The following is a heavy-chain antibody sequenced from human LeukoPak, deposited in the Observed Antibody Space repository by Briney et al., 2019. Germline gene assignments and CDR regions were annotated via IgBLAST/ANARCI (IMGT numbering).Heavy chain of an antibody. CDR1: GFTFSSYA. Sequence: GGSLRLSCAASGFTFSSYAMHWVRQAPGKGLEWVAVISYDGSNKYYADSVKGRFTISRDNSKNTLYLQMNSLRAEDTAVYYCAREGITMIVVVIPFDYWGQGTLVTVSS. D-gene: IGHD3-22*01. CDR3: AREGITMIVVVIPFDY. V-gene: IGHV3-30-3*01. CDR2: ISYDGSNK. J-gene: IGHJ4*02.